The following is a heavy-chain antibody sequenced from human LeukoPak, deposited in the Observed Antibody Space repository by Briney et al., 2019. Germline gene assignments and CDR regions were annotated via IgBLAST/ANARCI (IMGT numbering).Heavy chain of an antibody. CDR3: ARDLTTMVRGVTDY. J-gene: IGHJ4*02. Sequence: GGSLRLSCAASGFTFSSYSMNWVRQAPGKGLEWVSYISSSSSTIYYADSVKGRFTISRDNAKNSLYLQMNSLRAEDTAVYYCARDLTTMVRGVTDYWGQGTLVTVSS. D-gene: IGHD3-10*01. CDR2: ISSSSSTI. V-gene: IGHV3-48*04. CDR1: GFTFSSYS.